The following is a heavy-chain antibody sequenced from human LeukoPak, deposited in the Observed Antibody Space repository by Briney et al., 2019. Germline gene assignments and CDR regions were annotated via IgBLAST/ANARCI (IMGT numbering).Heavy chain of an antibody. CDR1: GGSISSYY. CDR2: IYYSGST. J-gene: IGHJ3*02. Sequence: PSETLSLTCTVSGGSISSYYWSWIRQPPGKGLEWIGYIYYSGSTNYNPSLKSRVTISVDTSKNQFSLKLSSVTAADTAAYYCARAAYIYELAWAFDIWGQGTMVTVSS. D-gene: IGHD5/OR15-5a*01. V-gene: IGHV4-59*01. CDR3: ARAAYIYELAWAFDI.